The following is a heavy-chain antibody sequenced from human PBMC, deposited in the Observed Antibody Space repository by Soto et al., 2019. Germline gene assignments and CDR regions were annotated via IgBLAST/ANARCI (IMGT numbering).Heavy chain of an antibody. Sequence: GGSLRLSCAASGFTFSSYAMTWVRQAPGKGLEWVSAISYSGVSTYYADSVKGRFTISRDSSENTLSLQMNSLRVDDTAVYYCAKDPRVSFDPWGQGTLVTVSS. CDR1: GFTFSSYA. J-gene: IGHJ5*02. CDR3: AKDPRVSFDP. V-gene: IGHV3-23*01. CDR2: ISYSGVST.